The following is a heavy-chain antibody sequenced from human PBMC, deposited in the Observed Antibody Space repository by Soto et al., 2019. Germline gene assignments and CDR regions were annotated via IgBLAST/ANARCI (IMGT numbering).Heavy chain of an antibody. Sequence: SETLSLTCTVSGGSISSSSYYWGWIRQPPGKGLEWIGSIYYSGSTYYNPSLKSRVTISVDTSKNQFSLKLSSVTAADTAVYYCARLWRITMVRGVYDHWGQGTLVTVSS. J-gene: IGHJ4*02. CDR2: IYYSGST. CDR3: ARLWRITMVRGVYDH. CDR1: GGSISSSSYY. V-gene: IGHV4-39*01. D-gene: IGHD3-10*01.